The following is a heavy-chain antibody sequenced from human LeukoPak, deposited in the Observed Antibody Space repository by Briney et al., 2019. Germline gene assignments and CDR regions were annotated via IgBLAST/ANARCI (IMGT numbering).Heavy chain of an antibody. D-gene: IGHD2-15*01. V-gene: IGHV4-39*07. CDR2: IYYSGST. Sequence: SETLSLTCTVSGGSISSSSYYWGWIRQPPGKGLEWIGSIYYSGSTYYNPSLKSRVTISVDTSKNQFSLKLSSVTAADTAVYYCARVPRRSSGSIDYWGQGTLVTVSS. CDR3: ARVPRRSSGSIDY. J-gene: IGHJ4*02. CDR1: GGSISSSSYY.